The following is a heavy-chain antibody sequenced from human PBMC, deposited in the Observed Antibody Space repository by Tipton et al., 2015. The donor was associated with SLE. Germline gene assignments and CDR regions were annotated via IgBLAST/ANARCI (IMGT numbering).Heavy chain of an antibody. J-gene: IGHJ4*02. Sequence: SLRLSCAASGFSFGGYAMHWVRQSPGKGLEWVSGISWSSDTIGYADSLKGRVTISRDNAKNTLYLQMNSLRAEDTAVYYCANAYNRAAGAFDYWGQGTLVTVSS. CDR2: ISWSSDTI. D-gene: IGHD6-13*01. V-gene: IGHV3-9*01. CDR1: GFSFGGYA. CDR3: ANAYNRAAGAFDY.